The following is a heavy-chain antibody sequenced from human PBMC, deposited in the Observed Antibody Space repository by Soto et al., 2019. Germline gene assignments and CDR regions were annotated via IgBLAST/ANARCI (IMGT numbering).Heavy chain of an antibody. CDR2: IWYDGSNK. V-gene: IGHV3-33*01. J-gene: IGHJ6*02. D-gene: IGHD2-15*01. CDR1: GCTFSSYV. CDR3: AREMVVVAATAWGYYYYGMDV. Sequence: PGGSLRLSCAASGCTFSSYVMHWVRQAPGKGLEWVAVIWYDGSNKYYADSVKGRFTISRDNSKNTLYLQMNSLRAEDTAVYYCAREMVVVAATAWGYYYYGMDVWGQGTTVTVSS.